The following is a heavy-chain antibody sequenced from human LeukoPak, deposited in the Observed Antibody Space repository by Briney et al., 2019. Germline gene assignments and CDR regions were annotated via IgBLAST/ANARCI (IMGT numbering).Heavy chain of an antibody. CDR2: ISYSGST. CDR1: GFTFSSYA. D-gene: IGHD3-16*02. J-gene: IGHJ4*02. Sequence: GSLRLSCAASGFTFSSYAMSWVRQAPGKGLEWIGYISYSGSTNYNPSLKSRVTISVDTSKNQFSLKLSSVTAADTAVYYCATSSPFMITFGGVIGNFDYWGQGTLVTVSS. CDR3: ATSSPFMITFGGVIGNFDY. V-gene: IGHV4-59*01.